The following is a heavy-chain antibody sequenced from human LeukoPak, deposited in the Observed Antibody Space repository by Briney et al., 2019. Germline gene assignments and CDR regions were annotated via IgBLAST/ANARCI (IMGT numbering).Heavy chain of an antibody. CDR3: ARDRYYYYDSSGYYYEAGGED. J-gene: IGHJ4*02. Sequence: PGGSLRLSCAASGFTVSSNYMSWVRQAPGRGLEWVSVIYSGGSTYYADSVKGRFTISRDNSKNTLYLQMNSLRAEDTAVYYCARDRYYYYDSSGYYYEAGGEDWGQGTLVTVSS. CDR1: GFTVSSNY. V-gene: IGHV3-53*01. D-gene: IGHD3-22*01. CDR2: IYSGGST.